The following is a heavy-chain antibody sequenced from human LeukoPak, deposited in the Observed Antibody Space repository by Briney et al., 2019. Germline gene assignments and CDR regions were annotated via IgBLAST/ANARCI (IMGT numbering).Heavy chain of an antibody. V-gene: IGHV3-53*01. J-gene: IGHJ4*02. CDR1: GFRFSSYE. CDR2: IYSGGST. D-gene: IGHD3-16*01. Sequence: GGSLRLSCAASGFRFSSYEMNWVRQAPGKGLEWVSVIYSGGSTYYADSVKGRFTISRDNSKNTLYLQMNSLRAEDTAVYYCARGPPRFGYWGQGTLVTVSS. CDR3: ARGPPRFGY.